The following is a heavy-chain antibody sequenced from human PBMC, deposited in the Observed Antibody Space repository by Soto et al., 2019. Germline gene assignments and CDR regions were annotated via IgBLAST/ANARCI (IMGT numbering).Heavy chain of an antibody. Sequence: GESLKISCKGSGYSFTSYWISWVRQMPGKGLEWMGRIDPSDSYTNYSPSFQGHVTISADKSISTAYLQWSSLKASDTAMYYCAALSMRASDYYDRMYVSARRTTVTVSS. V-gene: IGHV5-10-1*01. CDR3: AALSMRASDYYDRMYV. CDR2: IDPSDSYT. CDR1: GYSFTSYW. D-gene: IGHD3-22*01. J-gene: IGHJ6*02.